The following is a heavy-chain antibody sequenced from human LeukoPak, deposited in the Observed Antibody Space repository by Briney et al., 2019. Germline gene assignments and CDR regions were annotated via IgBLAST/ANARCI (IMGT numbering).Heavy chain of an antibody. V-gene: IGHV4-34*12. J-gene: IGHJ5*02. D-gene: IGHD3-10*01. CDR1: GGSFSGYY. CDR3: ATYYYGSGSENWFDP. CDR2: IFYSGST. Sequence: SETLSLTCAVYGGSFSGYYWSWIRQPPGKGLEWIGSIFYSGSTYYNPSLKSRVSISVDTSKNQFSLKLSSVTAADTAVYYCATYYYGSGSENWFDPWGQGTLVTVAS.